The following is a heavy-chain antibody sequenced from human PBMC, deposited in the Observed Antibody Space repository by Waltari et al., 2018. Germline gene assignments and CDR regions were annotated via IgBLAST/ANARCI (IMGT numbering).Heavy chain of an antibody. CDR3: ARTWGYSPPLGWFDP. J-gene: IGHJ5*02. CDR1: GGPFTDYS. Sequence: QVQLHQWGAGLLQPSETLSLTCAVSGGPFTDYSWSWIRQPPGRGLEGLGEISPRVVTHYNPSLRSRFTMSVDTIKKHFSLKLTSLTAADTAVYFCARTWGYSPPLGWFDPWGQGTRVTISS. CDR2: ISPRVVT. D-gene: IGHD2-2*02. V-gene: IGHV4-34*01.